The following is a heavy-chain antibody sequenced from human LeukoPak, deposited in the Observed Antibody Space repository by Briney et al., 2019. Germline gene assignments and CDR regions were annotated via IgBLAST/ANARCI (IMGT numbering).Heavy chain of an antibody. V-gene: IGHV4-59*01. Sequence: PSETLSLTCTVSGGSISSYYWSWIRRPPGEGLEWIGYIYYSGSTNYNPSLKSRVTISVDTSKNQFSLKLSSVTAADTAVYYCARVGSYYGPIDYWGQGTLVTVSS. CDR2: IYYSGST. CDR3: ARVGSYYGPIDY. D-gene: IGHD1-26*01. J-gene: IGHJ4*02. CDR1: GGSISSYY.